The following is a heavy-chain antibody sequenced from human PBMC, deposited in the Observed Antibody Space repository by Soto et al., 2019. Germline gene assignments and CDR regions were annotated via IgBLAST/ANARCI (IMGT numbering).Heavy chain of an antibody. J-gene: IGHJ6*02. D-gene: IGHD6-6*01. CDR2: ISSSSSYI. CDR3: ASPYSSSPGRYYYYGMDV. V-gene: IGHV3-21*01. CDR1: VFTFISYS. Sequence: PGGSLRLSCASSVFTFISYSMNWVRQAPGKGLEWVSSISSSSSYIYYADSVKGRFTISRDNAKNSLYLQMNSLRAEDTAVYYCASPYSSSPGRYYYYGMDVWGQGTTVTVSS.